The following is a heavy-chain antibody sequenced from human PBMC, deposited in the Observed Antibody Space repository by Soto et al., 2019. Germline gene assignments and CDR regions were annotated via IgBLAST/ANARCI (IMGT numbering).Heavy chain of an antibody. J-gene: IGHJ4*02. CDR2: ISYDGSNQ. CDR1: GFTFNIYG. CDR3: AKDQASGQGSFDS. V-gene: IGHV3-30*18. Sequence: GSLRLSCAASGFTFNIYGMHWVRQAPDKGLEWVALISYDGSNQYYADSVKGRFTISRDNSKNTLFLQMNSLRADDTAVYYCAKDQASGQGSFDSWGQGTLVTVSS.